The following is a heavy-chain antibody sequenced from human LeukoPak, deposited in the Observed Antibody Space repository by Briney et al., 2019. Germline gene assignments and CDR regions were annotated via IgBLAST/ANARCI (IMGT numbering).Heavy chain of an antibody. Sequence: PRGSLRLSCAASGFTFSSYAMSWVRQAPGKGLEWVSAISGSGGSTYYADSVKGRFTISRDNSKNTLYLQMNSLRAEDTAVYYCVKGVRPAYYGSGSYVDYWGQGTLVTVSS. CDR1: GFTFSSYA. CDR2: ISGSGGST. CDR3: VKGVRPAYYGSGSYVDY. D-gene: IGHD3-10*01. V-gene: IGHV3-23*01. J-gene: IGHJ4*02.